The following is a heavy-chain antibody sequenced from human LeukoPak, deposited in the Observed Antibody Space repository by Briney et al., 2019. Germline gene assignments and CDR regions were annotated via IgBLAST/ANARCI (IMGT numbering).Heavy chain of an antibody. D-gene: IGHD3-10*01. V-gene: IGHV3-23*01. CDR2: ISGSGGST. CDR3: AKHGSGSYYFDY. Sequence: GGSLRLSCAASGFTFSSYGMSWVRQAPGKGLEWVSAISGSGGSTYYADSVKGRFTISRDNSKNTLYLQMNSLRAEDTAVYYCAKHGSGSYYFDYWGQGTLVTVSS. CDR1: GFTFSSYG. J-gene: IGHJ4*02.